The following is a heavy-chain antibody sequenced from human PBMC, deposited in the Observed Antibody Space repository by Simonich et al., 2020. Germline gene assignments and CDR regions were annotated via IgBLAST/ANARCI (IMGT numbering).Heavy chain of an antibody. Sequence: QVQLQESGPGLVKPSETLSLPCAVSGYSISSGYSWGWIRQPPGKGLEYIGSIYHSGSTYYNPALKSRVTISVDTSKNQFSLKLSSVTAADTAVYYCARVGYSNYYYYGMDVWGQGTTVTVSS. V-gene: IGHV4-38-2*01. D-gene: IGHD6-13*01. CDR1: GYSISSGYS. J-gene: IGHJ6*02. CDR3: ARVGYSNYYYYGMDV. CDR2: IYHSGST.